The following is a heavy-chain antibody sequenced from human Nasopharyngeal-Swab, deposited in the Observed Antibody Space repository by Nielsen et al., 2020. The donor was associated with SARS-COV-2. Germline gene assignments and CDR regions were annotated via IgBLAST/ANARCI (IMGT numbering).Heavy chain of an antibody. CDR2: ISYDGSNK. J-gene: IGHJ6*04. Sequence: GESLKISCAASGFTFSSYGMHWVRQAPGKGLEWVAVISYDGSNKYYADSVKGRFTISRDNSKNTLYLQMNSLRAEDTAVYFCARVRYSSSWSSNAMDVWGKGTTVTVSS. D-gene: IGHD6-13*01. V-gene: IGHV3-30*03. CDR3: ARVRYSSSWSSNAMDV. CDR1: GFTFSSYG.